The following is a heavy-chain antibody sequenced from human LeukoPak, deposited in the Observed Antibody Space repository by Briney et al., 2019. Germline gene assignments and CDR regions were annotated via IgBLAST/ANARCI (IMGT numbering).Heavy chain of an antibody. CDR2: ISGSGGST. CDR1: GFTFSSYA. J-gene: IGHJ4*02. Sequence: GGSLRLSCAASGFTFSSYAMSWVRQAPGKGLEWVSAISGSGGSTYYADSVKGRFTISRDNSKNTLYLQMNSLRAEDTAVYYCAKESGDIVAVPAAIRGDYGYWGQGTLVTVSS. V-gene: IGHV3-23*01. CDR3: AKESGDIVAVPAAIRGDYGY. D-gene: IGHD2-2*02.